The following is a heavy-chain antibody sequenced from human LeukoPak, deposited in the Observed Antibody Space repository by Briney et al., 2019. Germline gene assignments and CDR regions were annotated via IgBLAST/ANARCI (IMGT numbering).Heavy chain of an antibody. CDR2: IHSGGST. Sequence: GGSLRLSCAASGFTVSSYYMNWVRQAPGKGLEWVSIIHSGGSTYYADSVKGRFTISRDNSKNTLYLQMNSLRAEDTAVYYCARSENWALYYFDYWGQGTLVTVSS. V-gene: IGHV3-53*01. CDR1: GFTVSSYY. CDR3: ARSENWALYYFDY. D-gene: IGHD7-27*01. J-gene: IGHJ4*02.